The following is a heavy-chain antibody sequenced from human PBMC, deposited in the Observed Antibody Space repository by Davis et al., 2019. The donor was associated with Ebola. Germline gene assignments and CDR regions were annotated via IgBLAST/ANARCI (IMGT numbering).Heavy chain of an antibody. V-gene: IGHV4-34*01. D-gene: IGHD2-21*02. CDR2: INHRGKT. CDR1: GGSFKDYY. J-gene: IGHJ1*01. CDR3: ARGVAILVLPTAVGRAEYFQQ. Sequence: PGGSLRLSCAVYGGSFKDYYWGWIRQSPGQGLEWIGEINHRGKTRYNTALKSRVSISIDTSKMQFSLRLTSVTAADTAVYYCARGVAILVLPTAVGRAEYFQQWGQGTLVTVSS.